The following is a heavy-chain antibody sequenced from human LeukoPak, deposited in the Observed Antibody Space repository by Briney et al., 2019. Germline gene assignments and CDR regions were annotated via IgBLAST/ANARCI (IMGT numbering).Heavy chain of an antibody. V-gene: IGHV3-21*01. CDR2: ISSSSSYI. J-gene: IGHJ4*02. D-gene: IGHD3-22*01. CDR1: GFTFSSYS. CDR3: ARDHDRYDSSGYPY. Sequence: GGSLRLSCAASGFTFSSYSMDWVRQAPGKGLEWVSSISSSSSYIYYADSVKGRFTISRDNAKNSLYLQMNSLRAEDTAVYYCARDHDRYDSSGYPYWGQGTLVTVSS.